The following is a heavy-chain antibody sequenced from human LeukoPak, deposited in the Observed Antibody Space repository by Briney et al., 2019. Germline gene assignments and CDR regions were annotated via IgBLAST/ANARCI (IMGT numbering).Heavy chain of an antibody. J-gene: IGHJ5*02. CDR3: ARVDTQGVPSP. V-gene: IGHV4-39*01. CDR2: IYYSGTT. Sequence: PSETLSLTCTVSGGSISSSDYFWGWIRQPPGKGLEWIASIYYSGTTHYNPSLKSRVTMSVDTSKNQFSLKLSSVAAADTAVYYCARVDTQGVPSPWGQGILVTVSS. CDR1: GGSISSSDYF. D-gene: IGHD3-16*01.